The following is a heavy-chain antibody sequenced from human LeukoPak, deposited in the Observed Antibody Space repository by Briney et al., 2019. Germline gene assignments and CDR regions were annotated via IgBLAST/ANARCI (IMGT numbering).Heavy chain of an antibody. J-gene: IGHJ3*02. CDR3: AITYYDILTGYFDDAFDI. V-gene: IGHV1-18*01. D-gene: IGHD3-9*01. CDR1: GYTFTSYG. Sequence: ASVKVSCKXSGYTFTSYGISWVRQSPGQGLEWMGWISVYNGNTNYAQKLQGRVTMTTDTSTSTAYMELRSLRSDDTAVYYCAITYYDILTGYFDDAFDIWGQGTMVTVSS. CDR2: ISVYNGNT.